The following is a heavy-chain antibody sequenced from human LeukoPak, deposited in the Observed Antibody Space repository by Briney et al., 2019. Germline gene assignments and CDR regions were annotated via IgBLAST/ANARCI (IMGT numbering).Heavy chain of an antibody. CDR1: GFTFGSRA. CDR2: LSHNGGNT. CDR3: VKNDYGSGGYLELDH. D-gene: IGHD3-10*01. J-gene: IGHJ4*02. V-gene: IGHV3-64D*09. Sequence: GGSLRLSCSASGFTFGSRALHWVGQAPGKGLEYVSGLSHNGGNTYYADSVKGRFTISRDNSRNTLYLQTSSLRDADTAVYYCVKNDYGSGGYLELDHWGQGTLVTVSS.